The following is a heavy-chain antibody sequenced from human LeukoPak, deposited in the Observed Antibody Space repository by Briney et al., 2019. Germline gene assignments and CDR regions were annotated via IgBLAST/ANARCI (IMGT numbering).Heavy chain of an antibody. J-gene: IGHJ4*02. CDR3: ARGGPPSEAAAGLRVYYFDY. CDR1: GGSVNNQNYY. CDR2: VYKSGTT. D-gene: IGHD6-13*01. Sequence: PSETLSLTCTVSGGSVNNQNYYWGWIRQPPGKGLEWIGSVYKSGTTYYNPSLKSRVTISVDTSKNQFSLKLSSVTAADTAVYFCARGGPPSEAAAGLRVYYFDYWGQGTLVTVSS. V-gene: IGHV4-39*07.